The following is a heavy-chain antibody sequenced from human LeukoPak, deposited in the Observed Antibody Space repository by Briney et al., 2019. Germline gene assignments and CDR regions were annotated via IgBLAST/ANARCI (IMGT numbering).Heavy chain of an antibody. CDR1: GFIFYDYG. D-gene: IGHD2-2*01. V-gene: IGHV3-20*04. CDR2: TNWDGAGT. CDR3: GRVYCSTTSCYDYYDYYMDV. Sequence: GGSLRLSCAASGFIFYDYGMSWVRHVPGRGLEWVSGTNWDGAGTGYVDSVKGRFTISRDNVKNFLYLQMNSLRVEDTDLYFCGRVYCSTTSCYDYYDYYMDVWGKGTTVTVSS. J-gene: IGHJ6*03.